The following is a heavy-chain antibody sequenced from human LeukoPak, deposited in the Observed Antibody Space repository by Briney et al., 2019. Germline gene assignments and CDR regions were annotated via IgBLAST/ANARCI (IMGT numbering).Heavy chain of an antibody. Sequence: ASVKVSCKASGYTFTSYGITWVRQAPGQGLEWMGWISAYNGYTNYAQKLQGRVTMTTDTSTSTAYMELRSLRSDDTAVYYRARRASSRSSFAFDIWGLGTIVTVSS. J-gene: IGHJ3*02. V-gene: IGHV1-18*01. CDR1: GYTFTSYG. CDR3: ARRASSRSSFAFDI. CDR2: ISAYNGYT. D-gene: IGHD6-6*01.